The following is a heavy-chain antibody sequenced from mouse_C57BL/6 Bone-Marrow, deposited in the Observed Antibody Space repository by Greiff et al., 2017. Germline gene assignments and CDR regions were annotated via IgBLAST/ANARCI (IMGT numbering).Heavy chain of an antibody. CDR2: ISDGDSYT. Sequence: EVHLVQSGGGLVKPGGSLKLSCEASGFTFSSYAMSWVRQTPEKWLEWVATISDGDSYTYYPDNVKGRFTISSDNAKNNLYQKMSHLKSEDTSMYYCARGGLPHYAMDYWGQGTSATVSS. CDR1: GFTFSSYA. V-gene: IGHV5-4*01. D-gene: IGHD2-2*01. CDR3: ARGGLPHYAMDY. J-gene: IGHJ4*01.